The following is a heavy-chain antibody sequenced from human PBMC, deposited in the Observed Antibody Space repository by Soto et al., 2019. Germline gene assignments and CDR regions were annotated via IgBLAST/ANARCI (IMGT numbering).Heavy chain of an antibody. V-gene: IGHV1-2*02. D-gene: IGHD2-2*01. Sequence: ASVKVSCKSSGYTFTDHHLHWVRQAPGQGLEWMGWINPNRGGTKYAQQFQGRVTMTTDTSTSTAYMELRSLRSDDTAMYFCAIYHLELFRFDYWGQGTLVTVSS. CDR3: AIYHLELFRFDY. CDR2: INPNRGGT. J-gene: IGHJ4*02. CDR1: GYTFTDHH.